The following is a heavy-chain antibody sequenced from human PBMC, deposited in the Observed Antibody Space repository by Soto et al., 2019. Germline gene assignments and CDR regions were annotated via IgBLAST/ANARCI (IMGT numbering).Heavy chain of an antibody. V-gene: IGHV4-30-4*01. CDR2: IYYSGST. Sequence: SETLSLTCTVSGGSINNGDYFWSWIRQPPGKGLEWIGHIYYSGSTSSNPSLRSRITISIDTSKNQFSLNLSSVTAADTAVYYCARVGYSYGYDYWGQGTLVT. CDR3: ARVGYSYGYDY. D-gene: IGHD5-18*01. CDR1: GGSINNGDYF. J-gene: IGHJ4*02.